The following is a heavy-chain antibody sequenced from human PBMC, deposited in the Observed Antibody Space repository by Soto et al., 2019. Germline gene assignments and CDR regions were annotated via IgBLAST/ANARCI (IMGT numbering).Heavy chain of an antibody. CDR2: IHNSGTT. J-gene: IGHJ5*02. V-gene: IGHV4-31*03. D-gene: IGHD3-16*02. Sequence: QVQLQESGPGLVKPSQTLSLICTVSGGSISSGDYYWSWIRQHPGKDLEWIAYIHNSGTTYYIPPLKSRVTMWLDTSKNQLSLKVTSVTAADTAVYYCARGVTFGGVIAPRFDTWGQGTLVTVSS. CDR3: ARGVTFGGVIAPRFDT. CDR1: GGSISSGDYY.